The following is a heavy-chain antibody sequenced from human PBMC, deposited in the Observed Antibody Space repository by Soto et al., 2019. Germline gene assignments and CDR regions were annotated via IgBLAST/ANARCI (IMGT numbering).Heavy chain of an antibody. CDR1: GFSLSTSGVG. V-gene: IGHV2-5*02. CDR2: IYWDDDK. Sequence: QITLKESGPTLVKPTQTLTLTCTLSGFSLSTSGVGVGWIRQPPGKALEWLTLIYWDDDKRYSPSLKSRLTTHKETSKNQVVLTMTNMDPVDTATDYCALRRGYCSGGSCYSIWFDPWGQGTLVTVSS. J-gene: IGHJ5*02. D-gene: IGHD2-15*01. CDR3: ALRRGYCSGGSCYSIWFDP.